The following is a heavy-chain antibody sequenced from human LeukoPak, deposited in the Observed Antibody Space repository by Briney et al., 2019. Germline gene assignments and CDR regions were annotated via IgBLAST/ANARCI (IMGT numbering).Heavy chain of an antibody. CDR3: ASAVD. J-gene: IGHJ4*02. V-gene: IGHV4-61*02. D-gene: IGHD4-23*01. Sequence: TLSPTWTVDAASISSGSIWWTWTRQPAGKGLEWIGRIDTSGSTNYNPSLKSRVTISVDTSKNQFSLKLSSVTAADTAVYYCASAVDWGQGTLVTVSS. CDR2: IDTSGST. CDR1: AASISSGSIW.